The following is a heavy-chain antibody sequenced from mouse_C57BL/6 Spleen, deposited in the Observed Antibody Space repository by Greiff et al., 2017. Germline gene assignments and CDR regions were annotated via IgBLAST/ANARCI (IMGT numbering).Heavy chain of an antibody. CDR3: ARDWDDGYPFAY. D-gene: IGHD2-3*01. V-gene: IGHV3-6*01. J-gene: IGHJ3*01. CDR1: GYSITSCYY. Sequence: DVHLVESGPGLVKPSQSLSLTCSVTGYSITSCYYWNWIRQFPGNKLEWMGYISYDGSNNYNPSLKNRISITRDTSKNQFFLKLNAVTTEDTATYYCARDWDDGYPFAYWGQGTLVTVSA. CDR2: ISYDGSN.